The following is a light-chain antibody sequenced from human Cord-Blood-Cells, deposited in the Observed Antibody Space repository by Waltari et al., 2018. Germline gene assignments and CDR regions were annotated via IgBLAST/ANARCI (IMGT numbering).Light chain of an antibody. V-gene: IGLV2-23*01. CDR2: EGS. CDR3: CSYAGSSTWV. CDR1: SSAGGRHNL. J-gene: IGLJ3*02. Sequence: QSALTQPASVSWPPGQSITISCPGTSSAGGRHNLVSSYQQHPGKAPKLTIYEGSNRPSGVSNRFSGSKSGNTASLTISGLQAEDEADYYCCSYAGSSTWVFGGGTKLTVL.